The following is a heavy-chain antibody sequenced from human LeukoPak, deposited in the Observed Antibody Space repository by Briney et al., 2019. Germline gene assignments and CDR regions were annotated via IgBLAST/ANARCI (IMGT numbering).Heavy chain of an antibody. CDR2: IYYSGST. J-gene: IGHJ5*02. CDR1: GGSISSSSYY. Sequence: PSETLSLTCTVSGGSISSSSYYWGWIRQPPGKGLEWIGSIYYSGSTYYNPSLKSRVTISVDTSKNQFSLKLSSVTAADTAVYYCARLEQQLVRSWGQGTLVTVSS. CDR3: ARLEQQLVRS. D-gene: IGHD6-13*01. V-gene: IGHV4-39*01.